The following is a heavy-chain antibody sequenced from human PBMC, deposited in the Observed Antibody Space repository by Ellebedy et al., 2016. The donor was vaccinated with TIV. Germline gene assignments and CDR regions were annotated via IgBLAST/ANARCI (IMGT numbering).Heavy chain of an antibody. V-gene: IGHV3-23*01. CDR3: TSGYSYAYPH. J-gene: IGHJ4*02. CDR1: GFTFSSYA. CDR2: ISGSADSI. Sequence: PGGSLRLSCAASGFTFSSYAMSWVRQAPGKGMEWVSTISGSADSIYYADSVKGRFTISRDSSGNTLYLQMNSLKTEATAVYYCTSGYSYAYPHWGQGTLVTVSS. D-gene: IGHD5-18*01.